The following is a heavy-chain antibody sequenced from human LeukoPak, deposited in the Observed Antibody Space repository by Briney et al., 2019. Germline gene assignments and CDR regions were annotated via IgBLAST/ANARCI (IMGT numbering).Heavy chain of an antibody. CDR2: INPSGGST. D-gene: IGHD4-17*01. Sequence: ASVKVSCKASGYTFTSYNMHWVRQAPGQGLEWMGIINPSGGSTSYAQKYRGRVTMTMDTSTSTVYLELSSLGSEDTAVYDCARASYGPLRFDPWGQGTLVTVSS. CDR3: ARASYGPLRFDP. J-gene: IGHJ5*02. V-gene: IGHV1-46*01. CDR1: GYTFTSYN.